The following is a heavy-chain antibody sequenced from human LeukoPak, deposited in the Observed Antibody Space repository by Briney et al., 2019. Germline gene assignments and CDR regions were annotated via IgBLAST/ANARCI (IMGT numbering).Heavy chain of an antibody. J-gene: IGHJ4*02. Sequence: GASLRLSFAASGFTFSSYAMSWVRQAPGKGLEWVSAISGSGGSTYYADSVKGRFTISRDNSKNTLYLQMNSLRAEDTAVYYCAKDFGGSHPYYFDYWGQGTLVTVSS. CDR1: GFTFSSYA. CDR2: ISGSGGST. V-gene: IGHV3-23*01. CDR3: AKDFGGSHPYYFDY. D-gene: IGHD1-26*01.